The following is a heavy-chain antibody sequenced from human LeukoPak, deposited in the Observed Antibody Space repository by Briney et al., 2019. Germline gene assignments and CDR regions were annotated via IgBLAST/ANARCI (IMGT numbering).Heavy chain of an antibody. Sequence: GGSLRLSCTASGFTFGDYAMSWFRQAPGKGLEWVGFIRSKAYGGTTEYPASVKSRFTISRDDSKSIAYLQMNSLKTEDTAVYYCTRDRYSGSYYGDYWGQGTLVTVSS. D-gene: IGHD1-26*01. V-gene: IGHV3-49*03. CDR2: IRSKAYGGTT. J-gene: IGHJ4*02. CDR3: TRDRYSGSYYGDY. CDR1: GFTFGDYA.